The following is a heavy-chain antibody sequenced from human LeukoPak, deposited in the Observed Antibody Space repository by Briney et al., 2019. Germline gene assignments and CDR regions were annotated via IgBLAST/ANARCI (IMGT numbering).Heavy chain of an antibody. D-gene: IGHD6-13*01. V-gene: IGHV3-48*01. Sequence: GGSLRLSCAASGVTFSSYSMNCGRRAPGKRLEWVSYITRSSSSIYYADSVRGRFTISRDNAENSLYLQMNSLRAEDTAVYYCARGLQQLVRGFNYYFMDVWGKGTTVTVSS. CDR2: ITRSSSSI. CDR1: GVTFSSYS. CDR3: ARGLQQLVRGFNYYFMDV. J-gene: IGHJ6*03.